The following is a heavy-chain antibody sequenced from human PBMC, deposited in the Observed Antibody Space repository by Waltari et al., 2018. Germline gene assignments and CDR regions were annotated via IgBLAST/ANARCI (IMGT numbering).Heavy chain of an antibody. Sequence: QVHLVQSGAEAKTPGSSVTVPCKASGAAFGGFAIAWVRQAPGQGLEWMGCLIPIFGTPNYAQEFQGRLTITADESANTVYMELGSLRPDDTAVYFCSRRQIGGPLDPWGQGTLVTVSS. CDR3: SRRQIGGPLDP. CDR2: LIPIFGTP. J-gene: IGHJ5*01. D-gene: IGHD1-1*01. CDR1: GAAFGGFA. V-gene: IGHV1-69*12.